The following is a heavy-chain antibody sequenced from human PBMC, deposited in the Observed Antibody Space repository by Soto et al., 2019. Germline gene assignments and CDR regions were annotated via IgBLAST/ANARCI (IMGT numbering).Heavy chain of an antibody. Sequence: GGTLRLSCAASGFTFSSYAMSWGRQAPGKGLEWVPALSGSGGSTYYAASVKGRFTISRDNSKNTLYRRMNSLRAEATAVYDCAKDLFSTSSTNASWGEGTRETV. D-gene: IGHD2-2*01. J-gene: IGHJ5*02. CDR1: GFTFSSYA. CDR3: AKDLFSTSSTNAS. CDR2: LSGSGGST. V-gene: IGHV3-23*01.